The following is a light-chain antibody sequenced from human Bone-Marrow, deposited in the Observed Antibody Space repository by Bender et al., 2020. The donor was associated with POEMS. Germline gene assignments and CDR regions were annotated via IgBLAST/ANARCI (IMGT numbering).Light chain of an antibody. CDR3: QSCDTTSVM. Sequence: NFMLTQPHSVSESPGKTVTISCTGTSGSISGKTEQSYQQRPRSTPTILIFEDAHRPSGGPDRFSGSVDSASNSASLTFSGQKTEDEADYYCQSCDTTSVMFGGGTKLTVL. CDR2: EDA. V-gene: IGLV6-57*02. CDR1: SGSISGKT. J-gene: IGLJ3*02.